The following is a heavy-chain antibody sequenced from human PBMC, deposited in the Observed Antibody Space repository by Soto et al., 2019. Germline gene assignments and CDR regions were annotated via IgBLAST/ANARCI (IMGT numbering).Heavy chain of an antibody. Sequence: SETLSLTCTVSGGSISSSSYYWGWIRQPPGKGLEWIGSIYYSGSTYYNPSLKSRVTISVDTSKNQFSLKLSSVTAADTAVYYCAVATKPDPDYWGQGTLVTVSS. D-gene: IGHD5-12*01. V-gene: IGHV4-39*01. J-gene: IGHJ4*02. CDR1: GGSISSSSYY. CDR3: AVATKPDPDY. CDR2: IYYSGST.